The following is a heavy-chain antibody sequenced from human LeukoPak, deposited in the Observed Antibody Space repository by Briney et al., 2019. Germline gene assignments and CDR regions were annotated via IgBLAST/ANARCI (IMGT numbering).Heavy chain of an antibody. J-gene: IGHJ6*03. V-gene: IGHV3-73*01. D-gene: IGHD4-23*01. Sequence: GGSLRLSCAASGFIFSGSAMHWVRQASGKGLEWVGRIRSKANSYATAYAASVKGRFTISRDDSKNTAYLQMNSLKTEDTAVYYCTSQATTVVTQVSYYYMDVWGKGTTVTISS. CDR1: GFIFSGSA. CDR3: TSQATTVVTQVSYYYMDV. CDR2: IRSKANSYAT.